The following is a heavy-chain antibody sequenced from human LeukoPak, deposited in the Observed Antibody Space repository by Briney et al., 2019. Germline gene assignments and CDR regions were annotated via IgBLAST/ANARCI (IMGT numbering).Heavy chain of an antibody. CDR3: ARHRWAREGYFNY. CDR2: IYYSGST. CDR1: GGSISSYY. D-gene: IGHD1-26*01. V-gene: IGHV4-59*08. Sequence: SETLSLTCTVSGGSISSYYWSWIRQPPGKGLEWIGYIYYSGSTNYNPSLKSRVTISVDTSKNQFSLKLSSVTAADTAVYYCARHRWAREGYFNYWGQGTLVTVSS. J-gene: IGHJ4*02.